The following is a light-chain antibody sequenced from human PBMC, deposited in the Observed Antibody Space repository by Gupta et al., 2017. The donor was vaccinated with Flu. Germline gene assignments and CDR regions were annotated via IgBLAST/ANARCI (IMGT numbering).Light chain of an antibody. CDR3: QHYNRSTYT. CDR2: DAS. Sequence: GERVTITCRASQDIRYYVAWYQQKPGKVPKLLIYDASTWESGVPARFSGGGSGTDFTLTISSLQPEDVAIYYCQHYNRSTYTFGQGTKLDIK. CDR1: QDIRYY. V-gene: IGKV1-27*01. J-gene: IGKJ2*01.